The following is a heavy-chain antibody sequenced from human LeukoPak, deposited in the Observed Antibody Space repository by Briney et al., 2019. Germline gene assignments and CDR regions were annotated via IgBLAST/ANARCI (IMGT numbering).Heavy chain of an antibody. J-gene: IGHJ6*02. Sequence: PSEALSLTCSVSGASISGGTYYWGWIRQLPGKGLEWIGSIYYTGSTYDNPSLKSRVTISVDTSKNQFSLKLSSVTAADTAVYYCARDTAMAYYYYGMDVWGQGTTVTVSS. CDR3: ARDTAMAYYYYGMDV. D-gene: IGHD5-18*01. V-gene: IGHV4-39*02. CDR2: IYYTGST. CDR1: GASISGGTYY.